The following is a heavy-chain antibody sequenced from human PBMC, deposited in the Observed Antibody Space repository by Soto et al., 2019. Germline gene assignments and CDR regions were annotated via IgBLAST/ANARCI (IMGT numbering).Heavy chain of an antibody. J-gene: IGHJ2*01. D-gene: IGHD6-19*01. V-gene: IGHV3-21*01. CDR3: ARDQVAGTRYFDL. CDR1: GFTFSIYA. Sequence: GGSLRLSCAASGFTFSIYAMSWVRQAPGKGLEWVSAITNSSSYIYYADSVKGRFTISRDNAKNSLYLQMNSLRAEDTAVYYCARDQVAGTRYFDLWGRGTLVTVSS. CDR2: ITNSSSYI.